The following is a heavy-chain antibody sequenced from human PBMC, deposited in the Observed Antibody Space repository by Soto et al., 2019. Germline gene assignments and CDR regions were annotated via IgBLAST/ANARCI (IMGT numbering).Heavy chain of an antibody. CDR2: IRYDGSNT. CDR1: GFTFSGYG. V-gene: IGHV3-33*01. Sequence: QVQLVESGGGVVQPGRSLRLSCAASGFTFSGYGMHWVRQAPGKGLEWVAVIRYDGSNTYYADSVKGRFTISRDNPKNTLYLQMNSLRAEDTAVYYCARDGVGATTFFGYLDYWGQGTLLTVSS. CDR3: ARDGVGATTFFGYLDY. D-gene: IGHD1-26*01. J-gene: IGHJ4*02.